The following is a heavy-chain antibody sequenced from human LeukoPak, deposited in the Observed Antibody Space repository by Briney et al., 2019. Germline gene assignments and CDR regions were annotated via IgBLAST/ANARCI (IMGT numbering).Heavy chain of an antibody. CDR2: ISYDGSNI. D-gene: IGHD2-2*01. CDR3: ARDCSSYRPLYFDY. J-gene: IGHJ4*02. V-gene: IGHV3-30-3*01. Sequence: PGWSLRLSCAASGFTFSSYAMHWVRQAPGKGLEWVAVISYDGSNIYYADSLKGRFTISSDNSKNTLYLQMNSLRAEDTAVYYCARDCSSYRPLYFDYWGQGTLVTVSS. CDR1: GFTFSSYA.